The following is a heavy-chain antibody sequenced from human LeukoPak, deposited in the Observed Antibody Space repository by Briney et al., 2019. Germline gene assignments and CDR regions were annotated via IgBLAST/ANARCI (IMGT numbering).Heavy chain of an antibody. J-gene: IGHJ4*02. CDR3: AKSNGYGLIDY. V-gene: IGHV4-39*01. CDR1: GGSISSSSYY. CDR2: IFYSGST. D-gene: IGHD5-12*01. Sequence: SETLSLTCTISGGSISSSSYYWGWIRQPPGKGLEWIGSIFYSGSTYYNPSLKSRVTISVDTSKNQFSLKLSSVTAADTAMYYCAKSNGYGLIDYWGQGTLVTVSS.